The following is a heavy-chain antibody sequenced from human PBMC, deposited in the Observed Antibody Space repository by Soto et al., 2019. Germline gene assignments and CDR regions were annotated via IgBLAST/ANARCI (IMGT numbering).Heavy chain of an antibody. CDR1: VYTIISNA. Sequence: RTSLSLYCAASVYTIISNAISWVRLAHGKGLEYVPASTDASSNYNTFYTDSAKSRFSISRDNSENMVYLQMISLRAECTAMYFSAKAEYSSHNYYGMEVWGRGTAV. V-gene: IGHV3-23*01. J-gene: IGHJ6*01. CDR2: STDASSNYNT. CDR3: AKAEYSSHNYYGMEV. D-gene: IGHD6-6*01.